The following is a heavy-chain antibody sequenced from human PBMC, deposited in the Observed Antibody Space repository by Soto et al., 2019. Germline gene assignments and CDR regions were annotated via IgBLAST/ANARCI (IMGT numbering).Heavy chain of an antibody. CDR3: ARAELVVVAATPNYYYYGMDV. D-gene: IGHD2-15*01. Sequence: GGSLRLSCAASGSTFSSYWMHWVRQAPGKGLVWVSRINSDGSSTSYADSVKGRFTISRDNAKNTLYLQMNSLRAEDTAVYYCARAELVVVAATPNYYYYGMDVWGQGTTVTVSS. CDR1: GSTFSSYW. V-gene: IGHV3-74*01. J-gene: IGHJ6*02. CDR2: INSDGSST.